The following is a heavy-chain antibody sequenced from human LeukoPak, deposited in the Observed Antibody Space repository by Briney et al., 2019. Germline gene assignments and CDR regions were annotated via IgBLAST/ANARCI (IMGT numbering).Heavy chain of an antibody. V-gene: IGHV1-2*02. Sequence: ASLRVSSTPSGYSFTDYYLHWVRQAPGQGLEWMGWMKPESGKTGTAQRFQGRVTLTRDTSTSTAYMEVTRLTSDDTAIYYCARDKNPTVFDYWGQGTLVTVSS. CDR3: ARDKNPTVFDY. CDR2: MKPESGKT. CDR1: GYSFTDYY. J-gene: IGHJ4*01.